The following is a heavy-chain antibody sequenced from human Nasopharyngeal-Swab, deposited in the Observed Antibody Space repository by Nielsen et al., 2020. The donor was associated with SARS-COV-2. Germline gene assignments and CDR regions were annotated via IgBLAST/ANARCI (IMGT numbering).Heavy chain of an antibody. J-gene: IGHJ6*02. CDR3: VRPEGVATSFKYYFQYGMDV. CDR1: GYSFTSYW. Sequence: GESLKISCQCSGYSFTSYWIAWVRQMPGKGLEWMGIIYPRDSDTRYSPSFQGQVTISADKSISTAYLQWSSLKASDTAMYYCVRPEGVATSFKYYFQYGMDVWGQGTMVTVPS. D-gene: IGHD5-12*01. V-gene: IGHV5-51*01. CDR2: IYPRDSDT.